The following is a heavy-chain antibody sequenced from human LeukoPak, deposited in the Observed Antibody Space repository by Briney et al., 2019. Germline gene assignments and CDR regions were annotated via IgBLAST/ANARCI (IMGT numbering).Heavy chain of an antibody. CDR1: GFTVGSNY. D-gene: IGHD6-13*01. V-gene: IGHV3-53*01. CDR2: IYSGGST. Sequence: PGGSLRLSCAASGFTVGSNYMSWVRQAPGKGLEWVSVIYSGGSTYYADSVKGRFTISRDNSKNTLYLQMDSLRAGDTAVYYCARALGSSGWYPIDSWGQGTLLTVSS. J-gene: IGHJ4*02. CDR3: ARALGSSGWYPIDS.